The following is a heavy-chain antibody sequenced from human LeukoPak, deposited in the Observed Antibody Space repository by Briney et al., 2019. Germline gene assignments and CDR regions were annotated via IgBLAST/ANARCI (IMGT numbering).Heavy chain of an antibody. CDR2: ISGSGGST. V-gene: IGHV3-23*01. CDR1: GFTFGSYA. J-gene: IGHJ3*02. Sequence: PGGSLRLSCAASGFTFGSYAMSWVRQAPGKGLEWVSSISGSGGSTYYADPVKGRFTISRDKSKNTLYLQMNSLRAEDTAVYYCAKESAYSSSWPRAFDIWGQGTMVTVSS. D-gene: IGHD6-13*01. CDR3: AKESAYSSSWPRAFDI.